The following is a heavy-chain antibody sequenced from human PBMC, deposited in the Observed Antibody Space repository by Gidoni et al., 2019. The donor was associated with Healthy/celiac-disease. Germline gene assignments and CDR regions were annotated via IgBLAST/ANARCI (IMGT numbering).Heavy chain of an antibody. Sequence: QVQLQQWGAGLLKPSETLSLTCAVYGGSFSGYYWSWIRQPPGKGLEWIGEINHSGSTNSNPSLKSRVTISVDTSKNQFSLKLSSVTAANTAVYYCARGRGRVTGYYYYYGMDVWGQGTTVTVSS. J-gene: IGHJ6*02. D-gene: IGHD3-10*01. CDR1: GGSFSGYY. CDR2: INHSGST. CDR3: ARGRGRVTGYYYYYGMDV. V-gene: IGHV4-34*01.